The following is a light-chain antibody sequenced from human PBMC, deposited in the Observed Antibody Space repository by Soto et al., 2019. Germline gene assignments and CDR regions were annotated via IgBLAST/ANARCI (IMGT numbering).Light chain of an antibody. CDR2: GSS. J-gene: IGLJ1*01. Sequence: QSLRTQPPSVSGARGQRVTISCTGSSSNIGAGYDVHWYQQLPGTAPKVLIYGSSYRPSGVPDRFSGSKSGTSASLAITGLQAEDEADYYCQSYDSSPSGYVFGTGTKVTVL. CDR1: SSNIGAGYD. CDR3: QSYDSSPSGYV. V-gene: IGLV1-40*01.